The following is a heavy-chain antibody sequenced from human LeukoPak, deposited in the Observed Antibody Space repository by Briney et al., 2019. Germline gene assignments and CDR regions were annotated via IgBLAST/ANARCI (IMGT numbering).Heavy chain of an antibody. CDR2: INPYSGDT. D-gene: IGHD3-3*01. J-gene: IGHJ4*02. CDR1: GYTFSGYY. CDR3: ARDGEVLRFLQWANPVDY. V-gene: IGHV1-2*02. Sequence: ASVKVSCKASGYTFSGYYIHWVRQATGQGLEWMGWINPYSGDTDYARKFQGRVTMTRDTSISTAYMELSRLRSDDTAVYYCARDGEVLRFLQWANPVDYWGQGTLVTVSS.